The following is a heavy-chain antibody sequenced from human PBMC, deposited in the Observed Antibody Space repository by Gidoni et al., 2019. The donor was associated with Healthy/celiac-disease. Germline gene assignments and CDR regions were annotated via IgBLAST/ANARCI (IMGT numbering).Heavy chain of an antibody. CDR1: GYTFTGYY. CDR2: INPNSGGT. Sequence: QVQLVQSGAEVKKPGASVKFSCKASGYTFTGYYMHWVRQAPGQGLEWMGWINPNSGGTNYAQKFQGRVTMTRDTYISTAYMEMSRLRSDDTAVYYCARFPCSSTSCYNGAFDYWGQGTLVTVSS. V-gene: IGHV1-2*02. CDR3: ARFPCSSTSCYNGAFDY. J-gene: IGHJ4*02. D-gene: IGHD2-2*01.